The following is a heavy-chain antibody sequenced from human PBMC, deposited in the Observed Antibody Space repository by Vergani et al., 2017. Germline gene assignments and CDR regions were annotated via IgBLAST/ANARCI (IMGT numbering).Heavy chain of an antibody. CDR3: ARAPDYVVVFDY. J-gene: IGHJ4*02. CDR2: IKQDGSER. D-gene: IGHD4-17*01. Sequence: EVQLVESGGGLVQPGGSLRLSCAASGFTFSNYWMSWVRQAPGKGLEWVANIKQDGSERNYVDSVKGRFTISRDNAKNSLYLQMNSLRAEDTAVYYCARAPDYVVVFDYWGQGTLVTVSS. V-gene: IGHV3-7*01. CDR1: GFTFSNYW.